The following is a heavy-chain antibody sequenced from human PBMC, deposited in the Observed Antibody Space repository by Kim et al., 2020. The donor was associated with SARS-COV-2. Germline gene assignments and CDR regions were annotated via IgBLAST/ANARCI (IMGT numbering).Heavy chain of an antibody. J-gene: IGHJ3*02. CDR2: IKQDGSEK. D-gene: IGHD2-2*01. Sequence: GGSLRLSCAASGFTFSSYWMSWVRQAPGKGLEWVANIKQDGSEKYYVDSVKGRFTISRDNAKNSLYLQMNSLRAEDTAVYYCHAYTHCSSTSCPWGAFDIWGQGTMVTVSS. V-gene: IGHV3-7*01. CDR1: GFTFSSYW. CDR3: HAYTHCSSTSCPWGAFDI.